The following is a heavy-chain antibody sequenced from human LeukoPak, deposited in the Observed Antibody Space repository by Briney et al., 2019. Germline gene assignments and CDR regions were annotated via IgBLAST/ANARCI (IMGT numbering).Heavy chain of an antibody. CDR1: GGSISSRSYY. Sequence: SETLSLTCSVSGGSISSRSYYWGWIRQPPGKGLEWIGGIYYSGSTYYNPSLKSRVTISVDTSKNQFSLKLSSVTAADAAVYYCARGMLYYDILTGYRDYYMDVWGKGTTVTISS. CDR3: ARGMLYYDILTGYRDYYMDV. D-gene: IGHD3-9*01. J-gene: IGHJ6*03. V-gene: IGHV4-39*07. CDR2: IYYSGST.